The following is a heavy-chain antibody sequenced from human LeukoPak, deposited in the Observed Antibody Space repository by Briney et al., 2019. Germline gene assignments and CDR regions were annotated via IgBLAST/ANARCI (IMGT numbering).Heavy chain of an antibody. Sequence: ASVKVSCKASGYTFTNYGIRWVRQAPGQGLEWMGWISAYNGNTNYAQKLQDRVTVTTDTSTSTAYMELRSLRSDDTAVYYCARPRGVTFNDAFDIWGEGTMVTVPS. J-gene: IGHJ3*02. CDR3: ARPRGVTFNDAFDI. CDR2: ISAYNGNT. CDR1: GYTFTNYG. D-gene: IGHD3-16*01. V-gene: IGHV1-18*01.